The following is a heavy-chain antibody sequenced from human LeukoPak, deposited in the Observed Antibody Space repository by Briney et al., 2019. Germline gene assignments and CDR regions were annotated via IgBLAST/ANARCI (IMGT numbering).Heavy chain of an antibody. Sequence: SETLSLTCAVYGGSFSGYYWSWIRQPPGKGLEWIGEINHSGSTNYNPSLKSRVTMSVDTSKNQFSLKLSSVTAADTAVYYCARGRSRGSGSPLDYWGQGTLVTVSS. J-gene: IGHJ4*02. CDR3: ARGRSRGSGSPLDY. CDR2: INHSGST. D-gene: IGHD3-10*01. CDR1: GGSFSGYY. V-gene: IGHV4-34*01.